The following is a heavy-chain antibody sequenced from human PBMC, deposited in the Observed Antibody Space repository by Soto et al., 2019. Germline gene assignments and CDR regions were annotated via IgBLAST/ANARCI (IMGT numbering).Heavy chain of an antibody. CDR3: AGSSSLQWYYMDV. V-gene: IGHV6-1*01. D-gene: IGHD5-12*01. CDR1: GDSVSSNSPA. J-gene: IGHJ6*03. CDR2: TYYRSRWYN. Sequence: SQTLSLTCVISGDSVSSNSPAWNWIRQSPSRGLEWLGRTYYRSRWYNDYAVSVRSRITVNADTSKNQFSLHLNSVTPEDTALYYCAGSSSLQWYYMDVWDKGTTVTVSS.